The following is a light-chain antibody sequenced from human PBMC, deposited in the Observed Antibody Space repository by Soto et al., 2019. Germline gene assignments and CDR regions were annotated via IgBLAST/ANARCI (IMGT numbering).Light chain of an antibody. CDR1: NIGSKS. Sequence: SYELTQPPSVSVAPGQTARITCGGTNIGSKSVHWYQQKPGQAPVLVVYDDSDRPSGIPERFSGSNSGNTATLTISRVEAGDEADYYCQVWDSSSDLRVFGTGTKVTVL. J-gene: IGLJ1*01. V-gene: IGLV3-21*02. CDR3: QVWDSSSDLRV. CDR2: DDS.